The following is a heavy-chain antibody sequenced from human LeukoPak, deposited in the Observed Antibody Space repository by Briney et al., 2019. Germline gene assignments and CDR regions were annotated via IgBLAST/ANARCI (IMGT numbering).Heavy chain of an antibody. CDR1: GYSISSGYD. V-gene: IGHV4-38-2*01. CDR3: GRRLGRPNTGIDS. D-gene: IGHD2-8*02. CDR2: IYYSGGT. J-gene: IGHJ4*02. Sequence: SETLSLTCAVSGYSISSGYDWGWIRQPPGKGLEWIGSIYYSGGTSYKPSLKTRVIMSADTSKNQFSLNLSSVTAADTAVYYCGRRLGRPNTGIDSWGQGTLVTVSS.